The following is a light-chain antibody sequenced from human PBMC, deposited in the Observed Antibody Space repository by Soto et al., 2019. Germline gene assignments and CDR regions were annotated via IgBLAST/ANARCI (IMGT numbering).Light chain of an antibody. CDR3: SSYAATNNYV. CDR1: ISDVGGYNF. CDR2: EVT. J-gene: IGLJ1*01. Sequence: QSALSQPPSASGSPVQSVTISVTGTISDVGGYNFVSWYRQYPGKAPQLIIYEVTKRPSGFPDRFSGSKSGNTASLTVSGLQAEDEADYYCSSYAATNNYVFGSGTKVTVL. V-gene: IGLV2-8*01.